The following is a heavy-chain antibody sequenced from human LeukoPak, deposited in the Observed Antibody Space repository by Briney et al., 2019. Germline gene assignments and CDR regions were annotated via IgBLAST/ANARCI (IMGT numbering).Heavy chain of an antibody. CDR1: GYSSTSYW. CDR3: ARRGYCSGGSCYSAFDI. J-gene: IGHJ3*02. CDR2: IYSGDSDT. Sequence: GESLKFSCKASGYSSTSYWIGGVRPMPAKGLEWMGIIYSGDSDTRCSPYLQGKVTISADKSISTAYLQWSSLKASDTAMYYCARRGYCSGGSCYSAFDIWGQGTMVTVSS. V-gene: IGHV5-51*01. D-gene: IGHD2-15*01.